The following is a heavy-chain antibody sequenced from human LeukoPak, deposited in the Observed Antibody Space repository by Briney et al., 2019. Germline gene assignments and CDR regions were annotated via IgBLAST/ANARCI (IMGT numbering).Heavy chain of an antibody. J-gene: IGHJ6*02. Sequence: SETLSLTCTVSGGSISSYYWSWIRQSRGKGLEWIGHIYYTGSTDYNPSLKSRVTISVDTSKNQFSLKLSSVTAADTAVYYCARERITMVRGVFVYYYGMDVWGPGTTVTVSS. V-gene: IGHV4-59*01. CDR3: ARERITMVRGVFVYYYGMDV. D-gene: IGHD3-10*01. CDR1: GGSISSYY. CDR2: IYYTGST.